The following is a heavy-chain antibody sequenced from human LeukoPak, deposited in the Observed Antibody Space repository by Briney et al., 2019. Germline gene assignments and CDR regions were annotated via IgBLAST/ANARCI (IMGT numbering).Heavy chain of an antibody. J-gene: IGHJ4*02. CDR3: AKDVGYSYGSYYFDY. Sequence: GGSLRPSCAASGFTFSSYGVHWVRQAPGKGLEWVAFIRYDGSNKYYADSVKGRFTISRDNSKNTLYLQMNSLRAEDTAMYYCAKDVGYSYGSYYFDYWGQGTLVTVSS. V-gene: IGHV3-30*02. CDR1: GFTFSSYG. D-gene: IGHD5-18*01. CDR2: IRYDGSNK.